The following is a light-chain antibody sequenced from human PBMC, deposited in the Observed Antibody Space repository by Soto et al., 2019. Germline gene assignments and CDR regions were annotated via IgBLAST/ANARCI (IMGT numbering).Light chain of an antibody. V-gene: IGKV1-27*01. J-gene: IGKJ3*01. Sequence: DIQMTQSPSSLSASVGDRVTITCRASQGISNYLAWYQQKPGKVPKLLIYATSTLQSGVPSRFSGSGSGTDINLTISSLQSEDVATYYCQNYNSAPFTVGPGTKVDIK. CDR2: ATS. CDR1: QGISNY. CDR3: QNYNSAPFT.